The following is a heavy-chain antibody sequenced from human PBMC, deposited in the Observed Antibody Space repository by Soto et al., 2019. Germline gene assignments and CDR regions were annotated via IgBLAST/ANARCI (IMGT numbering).Heavy chain of an antibody. J-gene: IGHJ5*02. Sequence: GESLKISCRTAGYKFTSSWIAWVLQKPGKDLDWMVIIFPSDPDTRYSPSFQRQVTISAASSTSTVFLHWPRLKPSGTAVYFCARKDKSGYFNWFDPWGQGPLVTVS. CDR2: IFPSDPDT. V-gene: IGHV5-51*01. D-gene: IGHD3-22*01. CDR1: GYKFTSSW. CDR3: ARKDKSGYFNWFDP.